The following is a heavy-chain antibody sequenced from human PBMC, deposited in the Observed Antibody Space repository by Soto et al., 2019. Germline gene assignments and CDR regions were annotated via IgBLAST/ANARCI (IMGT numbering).Heavy chain of an antibody. CDR3: SRDMSSSLRAFDV. Sequence: PGGSLRLSCAASGFSFSTFHMSWVRQAPGKGLEWVSFITDGSGFITYTDSVRGRFTVSRDNAKNLLYLQMNSLRVEDTAVYYCSRDMSSSLRAFDVWGPGTLVTVSS. D-gene: IGHD2-2*01. CDR1: GFSFSTFH. J-gene: IGHJ4*02. V-gene: IGHV3-21*04. CDR2: ITDGSGFI.